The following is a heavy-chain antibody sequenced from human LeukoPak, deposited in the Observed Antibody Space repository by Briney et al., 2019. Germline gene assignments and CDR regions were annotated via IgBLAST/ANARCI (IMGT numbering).Heavy chain of an antibody. D-gene: IGHD2-15*01. V-gene: IGHV3-48*02. Sequence: GGSLRLSCAASGFTFSSYGMHWVRQAPGKGLEWLAFISREGFGIHYAASVEGRFTISRVNAKNTLYLQMTSLRDADTAVYYCAKGGSQGDCSGGTCYGDYWGQGTLVTVSS. CDR3: AKGGSQGDCSGGTCYGDY. CDR2: ISREGFGI. CDR1: GFTFSSYG. J-gene: IGHJ4*02.